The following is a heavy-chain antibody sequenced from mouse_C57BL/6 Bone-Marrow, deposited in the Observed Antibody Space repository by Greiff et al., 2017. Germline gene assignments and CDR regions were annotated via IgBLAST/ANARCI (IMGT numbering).Heavy chain of an antibody. Sequence: QVQLKESGPGLVAPSPSLSITCTVSGFSLTSYGVHWVRQPPGKGLEWLVVIWSDGSTTYNSALKSRLSISKDNSKSQVFLKMNSLQTDDTAMYYCARPYHYDYDGYAKDNWGQGTSVTVSS. V-gene: IGHV2-6*03. J-gene: IGHJ4*01. D-gene: IGHD2-4*01. CDR3: ARPYHYDYDGYAKDN. CDR1: GFSLTSYG. CDR2: IWSDGST.